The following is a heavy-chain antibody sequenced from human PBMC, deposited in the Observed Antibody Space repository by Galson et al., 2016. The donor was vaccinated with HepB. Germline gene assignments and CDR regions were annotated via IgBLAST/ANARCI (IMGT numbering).Heavy chain of an antibody. CDR1: GFTLSTYA. CDR3: AKGGMLIPRFDY. Sequence: SLRLSCAASGFTLSTYAMSWVRQAPGKGLEWVSTIRGNGGSTSYADSVKGRFTTSRDSSKNTVYLQMNSLRAGDTAVYYCAKGGMLIPRFDYWGQGTLVTVSP. CDR2: IRGNGGST. V-gene: IGHV3-23*01. D-gene: IGHD3-16*01. J-gene: IGHJ4*02.